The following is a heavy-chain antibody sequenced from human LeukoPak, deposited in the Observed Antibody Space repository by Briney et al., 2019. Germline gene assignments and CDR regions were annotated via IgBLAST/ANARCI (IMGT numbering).Heavy chain of an antibody. J-gene: IGHJ4*02. V-gene: IGHV3-23*01. CDR1: GFTFSSYA. D-gene: IGHD6-19*01. CDR3: AKRPSGWYYFDY. Sequence: GGSLRLSCAASGFTFSSYAMSWVRQAPGKGLEWVSVIRGSGGSTYYADSVKGRFTISRDNSKNTLYLQMNSLRAEDTAVYYCAKRPSGWYYFDYWGQGTLVTVSS. CDR2: IRGSGGST.